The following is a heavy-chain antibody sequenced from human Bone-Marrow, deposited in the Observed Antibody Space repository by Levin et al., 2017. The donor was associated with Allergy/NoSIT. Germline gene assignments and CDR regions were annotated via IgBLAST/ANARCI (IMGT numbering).Heavy chain of an antibody. CDR2: ISAYNGNT. V-gene: IGHV1-18*01. CDR1: GYTFSNYG. Sequence: PAASVKVSCKASGYTFSNYGFSWVRQAPGQGLEYMGWISAYNGNTHYAQKVQGRVTMTTDTSTSTVYMELRSLRSDDTAVYYCARDLSGYSSLPYVLDVWGQGTTVTVSS. CDR3: ARDLSGYSSLPYVLDV. D-gene: IGHD6-13*01. J-gene: IGHJ6*02.